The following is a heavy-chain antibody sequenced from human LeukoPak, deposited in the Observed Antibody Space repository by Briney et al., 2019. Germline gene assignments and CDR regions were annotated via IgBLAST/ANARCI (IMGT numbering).Heavy chain of an antibody. CDR2: IYYSGST. D-gene: IGHD2-15*01. V-gene: IGHV4-59*11. Sequence: SETLSLTSTVSGGSISSHYWSWIRQPPGKGLEWIGYIYYSGSTNYNSSLKSRLTISVDTSKNQISLMLSSVTAADTAVYYCARDLIPATWGQGTLVTVSS. CDR3: ARDLIPAT. CDR1: GGSISSHY. J-gene: IGHJ4*02.